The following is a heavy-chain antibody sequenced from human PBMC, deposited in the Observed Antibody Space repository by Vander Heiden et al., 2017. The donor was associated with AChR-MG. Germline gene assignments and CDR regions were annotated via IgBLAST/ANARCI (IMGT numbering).Heavy chain of an antibody. V-gene: IGHV4-34*01. Sequence: QVQLQQWGAGLLTPSETLSLTCAVYGGSFSGYYWSWIRQPPGKGLEWIGEIKHSGSTNYNPSLKSRVTISVDTSKNQFSLKLSSVTAADTAVYYCARRIQLWHRGDYYYGMDVWGQGTTVTVSS. J-gene: IGHJ6*02. D-gene: IGHD5-18*01. CDR3: ARRIQLWHRGDYYYGMDV. CDR1: GGSFSGYY. CDR2: IKHSGST.